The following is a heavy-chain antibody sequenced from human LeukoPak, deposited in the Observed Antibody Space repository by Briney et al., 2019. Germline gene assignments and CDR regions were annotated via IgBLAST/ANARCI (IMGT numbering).Heavy chain of an antibody. CDR2: IYWNSDTV. J-gene: IGHJ3*02. D-gene: IGHD1/OR15-1a*01. Sequence: GGSLRLSCAASGFIFDDYAMHWVRQVPGKGLEWVSGIYWNSDTVGYADSVKGRFTISRDNSKNSVYLQMSSLRAEDTALYHCVKDRNNRDLDSLDTWGQGTVVTVSS. V-gene: IGHV3-9*01. CDR1: GFIFDDYA. CDR3: VKDRNNRDLDSLDT.